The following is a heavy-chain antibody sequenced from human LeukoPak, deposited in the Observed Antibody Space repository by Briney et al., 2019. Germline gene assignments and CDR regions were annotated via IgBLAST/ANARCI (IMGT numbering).Heavy chain of an antibody. CDR1: GFSFDAYA. Sequence: GGSLRISCAASGFSFDAYAMSWVRQAPGKGLEWVSGISETGRTTSYTDSVKGRFTISRDNSKHTLHLQMNRLRAEDTALHYCAKDHDNTDYYYYFDSWGQGTLVTVSS. CDR3: AKDHDNTDYYYYFDS. D-gene: IGHD2-21*02. J-gene: IGHJ4*02. CDR2: ISETGRTT. V-gene: IGHV3-23*01.